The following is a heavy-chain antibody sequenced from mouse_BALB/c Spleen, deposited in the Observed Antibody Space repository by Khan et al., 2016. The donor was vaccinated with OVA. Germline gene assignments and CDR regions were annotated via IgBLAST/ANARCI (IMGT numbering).Heavy chain of an antibody. CDR2: ISSDGSYT. V-gene: IGHV5-6*01. J-gene: IGHJ3*01. D-gene: IGHD4-1*01. CDR1: GFTFSSYC. CDR3: ASHFTGSFAY. Sequence: EVELVESGGDLVKPGGSLKLSCAASGFTFSSYCMSWVRQTPDKRLEWVATISSDGSYTYYPDSVKGRFTISRDNAKNTPYLQMSSLKSTETSVYSCASHFTGSFAYWGQGTLVTVSA.